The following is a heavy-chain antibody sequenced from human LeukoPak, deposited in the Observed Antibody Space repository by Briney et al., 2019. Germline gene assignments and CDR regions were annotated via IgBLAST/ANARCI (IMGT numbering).Heavy chain of an antibody. D-gene: IGHD4-11*01. CDR3: AREGGGPSNYDLDY. J-gene: IGHJ4*02. Sequence: PSETLSLTCTVSGGSISSSSYYWGWIRQPPGKGLEWIGSIYYSGSTYYNPSLKSRVTISADTSKNQFSLKLSSVTAADTAVYYCAREGGGPSNYDLDYWGQGTLVTVSS. CDR2: IYYSGST. V-gene: IGHV4-39*02. CDR1: GGSISSSSYY.